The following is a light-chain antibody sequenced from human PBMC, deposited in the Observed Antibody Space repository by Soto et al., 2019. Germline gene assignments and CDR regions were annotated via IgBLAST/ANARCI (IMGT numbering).Light chain of an antibody. V-gene: IGLV2-14*01. Sequence: QSALTQPASVSGSPGQSITISCTGTSSDVGGYNYVSWYQQHPGKAPKLMIYDVSNRPSGVSNRFSGSKSGNTASLTISGLQAEVEADYYCSSYTSSSVVFGGGTTLTVL. CDR2: DVS. J-gene: IGLJ2*01. CDR1: SSDVGGYNY. CDR3: SSYTSSSVV.